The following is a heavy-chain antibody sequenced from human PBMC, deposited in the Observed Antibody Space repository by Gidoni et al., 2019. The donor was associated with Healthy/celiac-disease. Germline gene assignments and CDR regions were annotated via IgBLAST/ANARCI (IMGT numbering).Heavy chain of an antibody. D-gene: IGHD1-1*01. Sequence: EVQLVQSGAAVKQPGESLRISCKGSGYSFTSYWHSWVRQMPGKGLEWMGRIDPSDSYPNYSPSFQGHVTISADKSISTAYLQWSSLKASDTAMYYCARLSEQEGHFDYWGQGTLVTVSS. CDR1: GYSFTSYW. J-gene: IGHJ4*02. CDR2: IDPSDSYP. V-gene: IGHV5-10-1*03. CDR3: ARLSEQEGHFDY.